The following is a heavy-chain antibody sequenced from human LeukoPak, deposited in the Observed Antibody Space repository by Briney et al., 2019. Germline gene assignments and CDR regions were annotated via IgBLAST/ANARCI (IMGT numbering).Heavy chain of an antibody. J-gene: IGHJ4*02. V-gene: IGHV3-15*01. CDR1: GFSFSNAW. CDR3: STLTSRGLSDS. Sequence: GSLRLSCAASGFSFSNAWMSWVRQAPGKGLEWVGRIKKKADGETIDYAAPVKGRFTFSRDDSKNMLYLQMNSLKSEDTAVYYCSTLTSRGLSDSWGQGTLVTVSS. CDR2: IKKKADGETI. D-gene: IGHD1-20*01.